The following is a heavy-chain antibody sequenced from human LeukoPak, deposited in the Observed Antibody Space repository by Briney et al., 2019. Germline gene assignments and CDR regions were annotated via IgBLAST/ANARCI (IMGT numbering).Heavy chain of an antibody. V-gene: IGHV3-11*01. CDR2: ISSSGSTI. CDR1: GFTYSDYY. J-gene: IGHJ6*02. CDR3: ARVPGYCSSTSCYAPPDGMDV. D-gene: IGHD2-2*01. Sequence: PGGSLRLSCAASGFTYSDYYMRWIRQAPGKGLEWVSYISSSGSTIYYADSVKGRFTISRDNAKNSLYLQMNSLRAEDTAVYYCARVPGYCSSTSCYAPPDGMDVWGQGTTVTVSS.